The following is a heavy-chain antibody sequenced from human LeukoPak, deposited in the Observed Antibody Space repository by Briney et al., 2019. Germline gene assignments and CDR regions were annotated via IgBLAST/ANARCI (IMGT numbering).Heavy chain of an antibody. J-gene: IGHJ6*02. Sequence: GSLRLSCAASGFTFSSYSTNWVRQAPGKGLEWVSSISSSSSYIYYADSVKGRFTISRDNAKNSLYLQMNSLRAEDTAVYYCARDHMVRGVIITGYYGMDVWGQGTTVTVSS. CDR2: ISSSSSYI. V-gene: IGHV3-21*01. CDR3: ARDHMVRGVIITGYYGMDV. D-gene: IGHD3-10*01. CDR1: GFTFSSYS.